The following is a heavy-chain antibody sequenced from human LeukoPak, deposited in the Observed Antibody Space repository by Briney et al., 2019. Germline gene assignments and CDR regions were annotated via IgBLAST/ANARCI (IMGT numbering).Heavy chain of an antibody. Sequence: GTSLRLSCAASGCNFRDSAMHWVRQPPGKGLEGVAVSSYDGNNKYYADSVNGRFTISRDNSKNTLFLQMNNLRLEDTAVYYCAADYGDYVSPSDWGQGSLVIASS. CDR1: GCNFRDSA. CDR2: SSYDGNNK. D-gene: IGHD4-17*01. V-gene: IGHV3-30*04. J-gene: IGHJ4*02. CDR3: AADYGDYVSPSD.